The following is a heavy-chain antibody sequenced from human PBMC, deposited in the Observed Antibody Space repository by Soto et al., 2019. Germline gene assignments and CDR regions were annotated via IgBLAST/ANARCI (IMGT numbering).Heavy chain of an antibody. D-gene: IGHD6-13*01. CDR2: ISAYNGNT. CDR1: GYTFTSYG. J-gene: IGHJ4*02. Sequence: ASVKVSCKASGYTFTSYGISWVRQAPGQGLEWMGWISAYNGNTNYAQKLQGRVTMTTDTSTSTAYMELRSLRSDDTAVYYSGRDLGIAAAGTFGVDYWGQETLLTVSS. V-gene: IGHV1-18*01. CDR3: GRDLGIAAAGTFGVDY.